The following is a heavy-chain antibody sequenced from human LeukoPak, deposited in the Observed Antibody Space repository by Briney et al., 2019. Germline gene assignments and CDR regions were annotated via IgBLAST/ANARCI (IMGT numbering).Heavy chain of an antibody. Sequence: GGSLRLSCAASGFTFSNAWMSWVRQAPGKGLEWVGRIKSKTDGGTTDYAAPVKGRFAISRDDSKNTLYLQMNSLKTEDTAVYYCTTDRSGSYYFLWGQGTLVTVSS. CDR1: GFTFSNAW. V-gene: IGHV3-15*01. CDR2: IKSKTDGGTT. J-gene: IGHJ4*02. CDR3: TTDRSGSYYFL. D-gene: IGHD1-26*01.